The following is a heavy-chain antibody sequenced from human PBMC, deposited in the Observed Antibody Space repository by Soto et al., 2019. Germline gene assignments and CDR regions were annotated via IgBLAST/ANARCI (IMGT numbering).Heavy chain of an antibody. Sequence: QVQLQESGPGLVKPSQTLSLTCTVSGGSISSGDYYWNWIRQPPGRGLEWSGSIYYSGSTYYSPSLKSRVLISVGTFKTQFSLKLSSVAAAHPAVYYCVRGDPGACSSTSCSDAFGLWGRGTMVAVSS. CDR2: IYYSGST. D-gene: IGHD2-2*01. J-gene: IGHJ3*01. V-gene: IGHV4-30-4*01. CDR3: VRGDPGACSSTSCSDAFGL. CDR1: GGSISSGDYY.